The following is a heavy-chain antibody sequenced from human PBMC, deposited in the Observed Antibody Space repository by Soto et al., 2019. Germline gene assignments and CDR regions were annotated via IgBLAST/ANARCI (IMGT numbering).Heavy chain of an antibody. D-gene: IGHD1-7*01. Sequence: SVKVSCKASGGTFSSYAISWVRQAPGQGLEWMGGIIPIFGTANYAQKFQGRVTITADESTSTAYMELSSLRSEDTAVYYCARVLLRGTASADYYYYGMDVWGQGTTVTVSS. CDR1: GGTFSSYA. V-gene: IGHV1-69*13. CDR3: ARVLLRGTASADYYYYGMDV. J-gene: IGHJ6*02. CDR2: IIPIFGTA.